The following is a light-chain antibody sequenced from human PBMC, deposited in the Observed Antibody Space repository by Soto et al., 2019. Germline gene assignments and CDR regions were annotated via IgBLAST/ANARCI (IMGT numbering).Light chain of an antibody. J-gene: IGLJ2*01. CDR3: QVWDSSSDHVV. CDR2: YNN. CDR1: NIGSMS. V-gene: IGLV3-21*04. Sequence: SSELTQPPSVSVAPGKTARITCGGNNIGSMSVHWYQQKPGQAPVVVIYYNNDRPSGIPERFSGSNSGNTATLTISRVEAGDEADYYCQVWDSSSDHVVFGGGTKLTVL.